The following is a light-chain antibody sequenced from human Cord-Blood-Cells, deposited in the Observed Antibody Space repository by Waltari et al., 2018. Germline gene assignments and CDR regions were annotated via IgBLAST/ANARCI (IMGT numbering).Light chain of an antibody. V-gene: IGLV1-40*01. CDR2: GNS. J-gene: IGLJ3*02. CDR1: GPKLGAGYV. Sequence: QSVLTPPPSVSGAPGQRVTIPCTGSGPKLGAGYVVDWYQQLPGTAPKLLIYGNSNRPSGVPDRFSGSKSGTSASLAITGLQAEDEADYYCQSYDSSLSGSVFGGGTKLTVL. CDR3: QSYDSSLSGSV.